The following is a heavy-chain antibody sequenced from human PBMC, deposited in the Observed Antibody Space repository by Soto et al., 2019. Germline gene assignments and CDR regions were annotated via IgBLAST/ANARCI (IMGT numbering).Heavy chain of an antibody. CDR3: ARSSRDYGDDGLSLGY. D-gene: IGHD4-17*01. J-gene: IGHJ4*02. CDR1: GYTFSGYG. V-gene: IGHV1-18*01. Sequence: QVQLVQSGAEVKKPGASVKVSCKASGYTFSGYGINWVRQAPGQGLEWMGWISAYNGNTKYAQKFQGRVPMTTDTSTSTAHMELRRLRSDDTAVYFCARSSRDYGDDGLSLGYWGQGTLVTVSS. CDR2: ISAYNGNT.